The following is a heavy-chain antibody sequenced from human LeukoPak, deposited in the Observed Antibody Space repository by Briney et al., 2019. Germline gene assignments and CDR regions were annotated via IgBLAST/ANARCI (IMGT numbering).Heavy chain of an antibody. CDR2: IYYSGST. CDR1: GGSISSYY. Sequence: SETLSLTCTVSGGSISSYYWSWIRQPPGKGLEWIGYIYYSGSTNYNPSLKSRVTISVDTSKNQFSLKLSSVTAADTAVYYCARLEGQQLVRSRFDPWGQGTLVTVSS. CDR3: ARLEGQQLVRSRFDP. D-gene: IGHD6-13*01. V-gene: IGHV4-59*01. J-gene: IGHJ5*02.